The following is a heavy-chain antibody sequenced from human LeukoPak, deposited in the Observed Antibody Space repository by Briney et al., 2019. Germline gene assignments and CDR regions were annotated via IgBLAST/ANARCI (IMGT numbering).Heavy chain of an antibody. Sequence: ASVKVSCKASGGTFSSYAISWVRQAPGQGLEWMGGIIPIFGTANYAQKFQGRVTITADESTSTAYMELSSLRSEDTAVYYCARYFADITMVRGVTFFDYWGQGTLVTVSS. CDR3: ARYFADITMVRGVTFFDY. CDR1: GGTFSSYA. CDR2: IIPIFGTA. V-gene: IGHV1-69*13. J-gene: IGHJ4*02. D-gene: IGHD3-10*01.